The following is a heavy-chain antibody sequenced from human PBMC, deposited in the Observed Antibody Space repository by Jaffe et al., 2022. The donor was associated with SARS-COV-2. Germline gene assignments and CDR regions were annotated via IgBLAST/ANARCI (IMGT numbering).Heavy chain of an antibody. CDR1: GFTFSSYG. CDR2: ISYDGSNK. CDR3: AKEGKQWLDHPDPAGY. J-gene: IGHJ4*02. V-gene: IGHV3-30*18. Sequence: QVQLVESGGGVVQPGRSLRLSCAASGFTFSSYGMHWVRQAPGKGLEWVAVISYDGSNKYYADSVKGRFTISRDNSKNTLYLQMNSLRAEDTAVYYCAKEGKQWLDHPDPAGYWGQGTLVTVSS. D-gene: IGHD6-19*01.